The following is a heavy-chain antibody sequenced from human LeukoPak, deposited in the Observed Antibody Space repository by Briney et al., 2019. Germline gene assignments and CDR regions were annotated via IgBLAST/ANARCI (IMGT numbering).Heavy chain of an antibody. CDR2: INHSGST. CDR3: AREYCSSTSCYRRTLYY. V-gene: IGHV4-34*01. CDR1: GGSFSGYY. Sequence: SETLSLTCAVYGGSFSGYYWSWIRQPPGKGLEWIGEINHSGSTNYNPSLKSRVTISVDTSKNQFSLKLSSVTAADTAVYYCAREYCSSTSCYRRTLYYWGQGTLVTVSS. D-gene: IGHD2-2*02. J-gene: IGHJ4*02.